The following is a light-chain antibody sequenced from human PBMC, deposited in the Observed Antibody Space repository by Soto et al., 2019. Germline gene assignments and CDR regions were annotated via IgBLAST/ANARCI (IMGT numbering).Light chain of an antibody. CDR3: QQYGSSGT. J-gene: IGKJ1*01. CDR1: QSVSNNY. V-gene: IGKV3-20*01. CDR2: GAS. Sequence: EIVLTQYPGTLSLSPGERATLSFMASQSVSNNYLAWYQQKPGQAPRLLIYGASNRATGIPDRFSGSGSGTDFTLTISRLEPEDFAVYYCQQYGSSGTFGQGTKVDI.